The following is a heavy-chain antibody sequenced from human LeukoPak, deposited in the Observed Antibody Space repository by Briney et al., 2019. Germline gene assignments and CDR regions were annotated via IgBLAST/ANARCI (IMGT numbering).Heavy chain of an antibody. V-gene: IGHV3-11*01. J-gene: IGHJ6*02. Sequence: PGGSLRLSCAASGFTFSDYYMSWIRQAPGKGLEWVSYISSSGSTIYYADSVKGRFTISRDNAKNSLYLQMNSLRAEDTAVYYCARDGAYYDFWSGYYRGLDYYGMDVWGQGTTVTVSS. CDR3: ARDGAYYDFWSGYYRGLDYYGMDV. D-gene: IGHD3-3*01. CDR2: ISSSGSTI. CDR1: GFTFSDYY.